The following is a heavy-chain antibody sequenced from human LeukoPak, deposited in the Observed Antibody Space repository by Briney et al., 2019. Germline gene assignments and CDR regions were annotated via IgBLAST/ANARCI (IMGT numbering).Heavy chain of an antibody. CDR1: GFTFSSYA. D-gene: IGHD6-13*01. Sequence: PGGSLRLSCVASGFTFSSYAMSWVRQPPGKGLEWVSVISGSGGITNYADSVKGRFTVSRDSSKNTLYLQMNRLRAEDTAVYYCAKATSPVQSRNWVDAWGQGTLVTVSS. V-gene: IGHV3-23*01. J-gene: IGHJ5*02. CDR2: ISGSGGIT. CDR3: AKATSPVQSRNWVDA.